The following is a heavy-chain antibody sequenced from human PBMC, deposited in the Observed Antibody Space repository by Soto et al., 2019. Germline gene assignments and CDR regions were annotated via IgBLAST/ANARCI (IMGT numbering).Heavy chain of an antibody. J-gene: IGHJ3*02. Sequence: LSLTCTVSGGSISSYYWSWIRQPPGKGLEWIGYIYYSGSTNYNPSLKSRVTISVDTSKNQFSLKLSSVTAADTAVYYCARGRGGDIVVVPAARGMVAFDIWGQGTMVTVSS. CDR1: GGSISSYY. CDR2: IYYSGST. V-gene: IGHV4-59*01. CDR3: ARGRGGDIVVVPAARGMVAFDI. D-gene: IGHD2-2*01.